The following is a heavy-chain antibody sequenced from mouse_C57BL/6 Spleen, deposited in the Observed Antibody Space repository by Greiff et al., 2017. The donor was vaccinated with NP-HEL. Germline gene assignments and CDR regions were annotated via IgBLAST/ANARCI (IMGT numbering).Heavy chain of an antibody. D-gene: IGHD2-1*01. CDR1: GFSINSDCY. J-gene: IGHJ1*03. Sequence: EVMLVESGPSLVRPSQTLSLTCTVTGFSINSDCYWIWIRQFPGNKLEYIGYTFYSGITYYNPSLESRTYITRDTSKNQFSLKLSSVTTEDTATYYCARNPSTMVGYFDVWGTGTTVTVSS. CDR2: TFYSGIT. V-gene: IGHV3-3*01. CDR3: ARNPSTMVGYFDV.